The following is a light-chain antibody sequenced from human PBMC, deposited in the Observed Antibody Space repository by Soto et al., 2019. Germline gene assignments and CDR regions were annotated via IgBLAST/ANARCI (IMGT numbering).Light chain of an antibody. Sequence: DIPMTQSPSAMSASVGDRVTITCRASQDISNYLAWFQQKPGKVPKRLIYAVSILQSGVPSRFSGSGSGTEFTLTITNLQPEDSATYYCLRHNFYSTWTFGQGTRVEIK. CDR3: LRHNFYSTWT. CDR2: AVS. J-gene: IGKJ1*01. V-gene: IGKV1-17*03. CDR1: QDISNY.